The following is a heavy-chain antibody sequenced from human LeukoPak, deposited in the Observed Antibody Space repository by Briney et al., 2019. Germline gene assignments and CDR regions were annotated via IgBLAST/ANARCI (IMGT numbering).Heavy chain of an antibody. CDR2: IYYSGST. CDR1: GGSISSYY. D-gene: IGHD3-9*01. V-gene: IGHV4-59*12. Sequence: SETLSLTCTVSGGSISSYYWSWIRQPPGKGLEWIGYIYYSGSTNYNPSLKSRVTISVDTSKNQFSLKLSSVTAADTAVYYCASRSALTGYLYYYYGMDVWGKGTTVTVSS. J-gene: IGHJ6*04. CDR3: ASRSALTGYLYYYYGMDV.